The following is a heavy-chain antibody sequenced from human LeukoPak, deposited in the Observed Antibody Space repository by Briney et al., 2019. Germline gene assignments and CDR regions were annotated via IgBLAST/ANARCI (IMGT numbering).Heavy chain of an antibody. CDR3: AKDFRIGYSAHFDY. V-gene: IGHV3-23*01. Sequence: GGSLRLSCVDSGFTFRSHAMSWVHQAPEKGLEFVSGIYENGGTTYYADSVKGRFSISRDNSKNILYLQMDSLRGEDTAVYYCAKDFRIGYSAHFDYWGQGALVTVSS. D-gene: IGHD2-21*01. CDR1: GFTFRSHA. CDR2: IYENGGTT. J-gene: IGHJ4*02.